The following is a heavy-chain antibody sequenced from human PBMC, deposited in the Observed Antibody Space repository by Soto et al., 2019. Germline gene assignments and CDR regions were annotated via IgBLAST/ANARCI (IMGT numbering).Heavy chain of an antibody. Sequence: EVQLLESGGGLVQPGGSLRLSCAASGFTFSSYAMTWVRQAPGRGLEWVSGISGSGGSTYYADSVKGRCTISRDNFKNTLYVQMNSLRAEDKAVYYCAILSCSSTSCYKDAGGYWGQGTLVTVSS. V-gene: IGHV3-23*01. CDR2: ISGSGGST. D-gene: IGHD2-2*02. CDR1: GFTFSSYA. CDR3: AILSCSSTSCYKDAGGY. J-gene: IGHJ4*02.